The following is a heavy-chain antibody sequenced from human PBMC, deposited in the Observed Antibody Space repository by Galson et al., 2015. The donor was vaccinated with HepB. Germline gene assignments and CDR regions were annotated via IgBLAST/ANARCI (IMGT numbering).Heavy chain of an antibody. CDR3: AKTHYDSSGYYFDY. Sequence: SLRLSCAASGFTFSSYAMHWVRQAPGKGLEWVAVISYDGSNKYYADSVKGRFTISRDNSKNTLYLQMNSLRAEDTAVYYCAKTHYDSSGYYFDYWGQGTLVTVSS. J-gene: IGHJ4*02. V-gene: IGHV3-30-3*02. CDR1: GFTFSSYA. D-gene: IGHD3-22*01. CDR2: ISYDGSNK.